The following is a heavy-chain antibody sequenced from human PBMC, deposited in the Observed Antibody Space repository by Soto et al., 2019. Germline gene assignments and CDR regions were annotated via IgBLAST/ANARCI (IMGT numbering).Heavy chain of an antibody. D-gene: IGHD3-9*01. CDR1: GDSINSDKYY. J-gene: IGHJ4*02. V-gene: IGHV4-39*01. Sequence: QLQESGPGLVKPSETLSLTCSVSGDSINSDKYYWGWIRQPPGKGLEWIGSIYYRGNTYYNPSHQTRVTISLDKSKSQFSLRLTSVTAADSAVYFCARLEGLATISYYFDFWGQGAQVTVSS. CDR3: ARLEGLATISYYFDF. CDR2: IYYRGNT.